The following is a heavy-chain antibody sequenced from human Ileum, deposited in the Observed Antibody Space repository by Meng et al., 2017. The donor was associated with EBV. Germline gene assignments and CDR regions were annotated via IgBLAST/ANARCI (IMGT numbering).Heavy chain of an antibody. CDR2: MNSYTGNA. J-gene: IGHJ5*02. V-gene: IGHV1-8*01. CDR1: GYTFINHD. D-gene: IGHD3-16*01. Sequence: VQLVQSGAEVKKPGASVKVSCKASGYTFINHDINWVRQAAGQGLESIGWMNSYTGNAGYAQKFRGRVTMTRDTSINTAYLEVISLTSEDTAVYYCARGSGAGGRDWFDPWGQGTLVTVPS. CDR3: ARGSGAGGRDWFDP.